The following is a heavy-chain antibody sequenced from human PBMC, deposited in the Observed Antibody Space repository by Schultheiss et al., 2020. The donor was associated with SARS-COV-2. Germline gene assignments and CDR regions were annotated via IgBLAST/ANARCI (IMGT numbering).Heavy chain of an antibody. CDR1: GFTFRSYA. CDR3: ARDMRPSSYSSGWYFYFDY. D-gene: IGHD6-19*01. J-gene: IGHJ4*02. CDR2: ISSNGGST. V-gene: IGHV3-64*04. Sequence: GSLRLSCAASGFTFRSYAMHWVRQAPGKGLEYDSAISSNGGSTYYADSVKGRFTISRHNSKNTLYLQMNSLRAEDTAVYYCARDMRPSSYSSGWYFYFDYWGQGTLVTVSS.